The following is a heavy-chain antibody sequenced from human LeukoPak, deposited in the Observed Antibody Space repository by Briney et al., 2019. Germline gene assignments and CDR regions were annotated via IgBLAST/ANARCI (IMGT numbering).Heavy chain of an antibody. Sequence: ASVKVPCKASGYTFTSYGISWVRQAPGQGLEWMGWISAYNGNTNYAQKLQGRVTITADIPTSTVYMELSSLRSEDTAVYYCAREDDTGRYMGDDAFDIWGQGTMVTVSS. D-gene: IGHD1-26*01. CDR2: ISAYNGNT. CDR3: AREDDTGRYMGDDAFDI. J-gene: IGHJ3*02. CDR1: GYTFTSYG. V-gene: IGHV1-18*01.